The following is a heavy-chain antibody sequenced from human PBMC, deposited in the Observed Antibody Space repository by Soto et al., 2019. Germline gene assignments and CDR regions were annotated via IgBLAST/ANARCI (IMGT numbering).Heavy chain of an antibody. Sequence: GGSLRLSCAASGFTFDDYAMHWVRQAPGKGLEWVSGISWNSGSIGYADSVKGRFTISRDNAKNSLYLQMNSLRAEDTALYYCAKSGLDFWSGYSPPLLDYYYYMDVWGKGTTVTVSS. CDR1: GFTFDDYA. V-gene: IGHV3-9*01. D-gene: IGHD3-3*01. J-gene: IGHJ6*03. CDR2: ISWNSGSI. CDR3: AKSGLDFWSGYSPPLLDYYYYMDV.